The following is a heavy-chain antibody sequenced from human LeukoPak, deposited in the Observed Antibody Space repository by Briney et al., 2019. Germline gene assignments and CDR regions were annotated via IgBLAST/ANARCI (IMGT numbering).Heavy chain of an antibody. Sequence: ASVKVSCKASGYTFTSYYMHWVRQAPGQGLEWMGIINPSGGSTSYAQKFQGRVTMTRDTSTSTVYTELSSLRSEDTAVYYCARDRDIVVVVAAPGSYYYGMDVWGQGTTVTVSS. CDR3: ARDRDIVVVVAAPGSYYYGMDV. CDR2: INPSGGST. V-gene: IGHV1-46*01. J-gene: IGHJ6*02. CDR1: GYTFTSYY. D-gene: IGHD2-15*01.